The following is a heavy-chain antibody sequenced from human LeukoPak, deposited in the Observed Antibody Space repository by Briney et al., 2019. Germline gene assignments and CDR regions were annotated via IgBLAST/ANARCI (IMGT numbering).Heavy chain of an antibody. CDR3: ARSPPGISWFGELSNAFDI. Sequence: ASVKVSCKASGYTFTSYGISWVRQAPGQGLEWMGWISAYNGNTNYAQKLQGRVTMTTDTSTSTAYMELRSLRSDDTAVYYCARSPPGISWFGELSNAFDIWGQGTMVTVSS. D-gene: IGHD3-10*01. V-gene: IGHV1-18*01. CDR1: GYTFTSYG. CDR2: ISAYNGNT. J-gene: IGHJ3*02.